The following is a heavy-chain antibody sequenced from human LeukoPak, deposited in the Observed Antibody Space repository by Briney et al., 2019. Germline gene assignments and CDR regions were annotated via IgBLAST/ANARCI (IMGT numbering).Heavy chain of an antibody. CDR3: TKEDLGYCSSTSCSFDY. CDR1: GFTFSSYG. J-gene: IGHJ4*02. CDR2: IWYDGSNK. D-gene: IGHD2-2*01. Sequence: GSLRLSCAASGFTFSSYGMHWVRQAPGKGLEWVAVIWYDGSNKYYADSVKGRFTISRDNSKNTLYLQMNSLRAEDTAVYYCTKEDLGYCSSTSCSFDYWGQGTLVTVSS. V-gene: IGHV3-33*06.